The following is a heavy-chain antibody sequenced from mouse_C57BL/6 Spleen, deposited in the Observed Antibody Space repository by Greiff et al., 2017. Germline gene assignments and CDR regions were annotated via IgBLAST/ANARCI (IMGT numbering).Heavy chain of an antibody. CDR2: IYPRSGNT. CDR1: GYTFTSYG. J-gene: IGHJ4*01. Sequence: QVQLQQSGAELARPGASVKLSCKASGYTFTSYGISWVKQRTGQGLEWIGEIYPRSGNTYYNEKFKGKATLTADKSSSTAYMELRSLTSEDSAVYYCARIPSTMVTKGAMDYWGQGTSVTVSS. V-gene: IGHV1-81*01. CDR3: ARIPSTMVTKGAMDY. D-gene: IGHD2-2*01.